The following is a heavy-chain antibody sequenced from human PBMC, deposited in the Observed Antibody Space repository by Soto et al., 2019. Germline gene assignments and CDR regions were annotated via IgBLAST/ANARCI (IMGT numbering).Heavy chain of an antibody. Sequence: SGTLSLTCTVSGGSISGYYWSWIRQPPGKGLEWIGHIYYSGSTNYNPSLKSRVTISVDTSKNQFPLKLSSVTTADTAVYFCARGRMDIVATITPWFYYLGPGTLVTVSS. D-gene: IGHD5-12*01. V-gene: IGHV4-59*13. CDR2: IYYSGST. CDR3: ARGRMDIVATITPWFYY. J-gene: IGHJ4*02. CDR1: GGSISGYY.